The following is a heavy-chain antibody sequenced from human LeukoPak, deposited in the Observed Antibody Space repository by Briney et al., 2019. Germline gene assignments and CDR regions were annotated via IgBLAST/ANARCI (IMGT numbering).Heavy chain of an antibody. Sequence: KTGGSLRLSCAASGFTFSSYSMNRVRQAPGKGLEWVSSISSSSSYIYYADSVKGRFTISRDNAKNSLYLQMNSLRAEDTAVYYCARDNQLLLDYWGQGTLVTVSS. CDR2: ISSSSSYI. CDR1: GFTFSSYS. J-gene: IGHJ4*02. D-gene: IGHD2-2*01. CDR3: ARDNQLLLDY. V-gene: IGHV3-21*01.